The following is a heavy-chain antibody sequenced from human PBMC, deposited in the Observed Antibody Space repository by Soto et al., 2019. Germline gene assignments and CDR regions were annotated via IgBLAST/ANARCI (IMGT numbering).Heavy chain of an antibody. Sequence: VQLLESGGGLEQPGGSLRLSCAAAGFTFSSYAMSLARQAPGQGVEWVSFFSDSGGTTYYEDSVKGRFTISREASKNTLYRQMNSLRAEDTAIYYCATFMVLFGAPGWGRPMDVWGQGTAVTVSS. J-gene: IGHJ6*02. CDR2: FSDSGGTT. V-gene: IGHV3-23*01. CDR1: GFTFSSYA. CDR3: ATFMVLFGAPGWGRPMDV. D-gene: IGHD3-16*01.